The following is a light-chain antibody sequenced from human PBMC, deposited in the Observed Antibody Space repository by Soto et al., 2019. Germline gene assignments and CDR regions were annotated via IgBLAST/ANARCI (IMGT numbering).Light chain of an antibody. Sequence: QSALTQPPSASGSPGQSVTISCTGTSSDVGGYHYVSWYQQHPGKAPKLMIHEVTKRPSGVPDRFSGSKSGNTASLTVSGLQGEDEADYYCSSYAGSNNLVFGGGRKLTVL. V-gene: IGLV2-8*01. CDR2: EVT. CDR1: SSDVGGYHY. CDR3: SSYAGSNNLV. J-gene: IGLJ2*01.